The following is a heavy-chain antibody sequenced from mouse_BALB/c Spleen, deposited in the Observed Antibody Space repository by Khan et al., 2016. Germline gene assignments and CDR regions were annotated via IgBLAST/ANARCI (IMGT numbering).Heavy chain of an antibody. D-gene: IGHD2-10*02. CDR1: GYTFTNYG. CDR2: INTNTGAP. J-gene: IGHJ4*01. V-gene: IGHV9-3*02. CDR3: ARWYGSYAVGY. Sequence: QIQLVQSGPELKKPGETVKISCKASGYTFTNYGVHWVKQAPGKGLKWMGWINTNTGAPTYAEELKGRFAFSLETSASTALLQIDNLKNEDTATXCCARWYGSYAVGYWGQGSSVTVSS.